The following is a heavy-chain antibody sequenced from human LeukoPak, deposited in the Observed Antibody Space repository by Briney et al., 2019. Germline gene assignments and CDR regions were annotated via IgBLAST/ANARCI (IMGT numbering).Heavy chain of an antibody. V-gene: IGHV3-23*01. CDR1: GFTFSNSA. CDR3: AKGRGSYGSESRYDH. Sequence: GGSLRLSCAASGFTFSNSAMNWVRQAPGKGLEWVSSISGSGGTTYYADSVKGRFTISRDNSKTTLFLQMISLRADDTAVYYCAKGRGSYGSESRYDHWGQGTLVTVSS. CDR2: ISGSGGTT. J-gene: IGHJ4*02. D-gene: IGHD3-10*01.